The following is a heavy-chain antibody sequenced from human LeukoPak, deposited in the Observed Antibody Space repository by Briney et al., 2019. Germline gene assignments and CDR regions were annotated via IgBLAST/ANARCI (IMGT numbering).Heavy chain of an antibody. J-gene: IGHJ4*02. CDR2: ISGSGGST. CDR1: GFTFTSYA. V-gene: IGHV3-23*01. CDR3: AKDYYYGSGSSQIVY. D-gene: IGHD3-10*01. Sequence: GGSLRLSCAASGFTFTSYAMSWVRQAPGKGLEWVSAISGSGGSTYYADSVKGRFTISRDNSKNTLYLQMNSLRAEDTAVYYCAKDYYYGSGSSQIVYWGQGTLVTVSS.